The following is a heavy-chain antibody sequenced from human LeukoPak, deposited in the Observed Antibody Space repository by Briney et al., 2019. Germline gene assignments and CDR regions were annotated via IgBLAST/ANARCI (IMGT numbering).Heavy chain of an antibody. CDR1: GGSISSSSYY. Sequence: SETLSLTCTVSGGSISSSSYYWGWIRQPPGKGLEWIGSIYYSGSTYYNPSLKSRFTISVDTSKNQFSLKLSSVTAADTAVYYCASYQLLWAGFDYWGQGTLVTVSS. D-gene: IGHD2-2*01. V-gene: IGHV4-39*01. J-gene: IGHJ4*02. CDR3: ASYQLLWAGFDY. CDR2: IYYSGST.